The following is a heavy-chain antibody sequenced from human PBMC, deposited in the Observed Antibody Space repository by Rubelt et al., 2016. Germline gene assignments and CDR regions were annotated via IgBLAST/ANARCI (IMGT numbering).Heavy chain of an antibody. Sequence: QVQLQESGPGLVKASETLSLTCSVSDYSITSGYFWGWFRRPPGKGLEWIGNIFHSGYTYYNSSLKGRVTISVETPNNHFSLRLSSVTAADTAVYYCARIGRDYDLPQGFDPWGQGTLVTVSS. CDR3: ARIGRDYDLPQGFDP. V-gene: IGHV4-38-2*02. CDR1: DYSITSGYF. CDR2: IFHSGYT. J-gene: IGHJ5*02. D-gene: IGHD3-3*01.